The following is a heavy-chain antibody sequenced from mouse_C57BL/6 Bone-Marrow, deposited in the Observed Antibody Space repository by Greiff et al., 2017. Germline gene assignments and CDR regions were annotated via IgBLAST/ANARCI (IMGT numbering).Heavy chain of an antibody. J-gene: IGHJ2*01. CDR3: ARSFITTVVAPYFDY. CDR2: IDPNSGGT. CDR1: GYTFTSYW. D-gene: IGHD1-1*01. V-gene: IGHV1-72*01. Sequence: QVQLQQPGAELVKPGASVKLSCKASGYTFTSYWMHWVKQRPGRGLEWIGRIDPNSGGTKYNEKFKSKATLTVDKPSSTAYVQLSSLTSEDSAVYYCARSFITTVVAPYFDYWGQGTTLTVSS.